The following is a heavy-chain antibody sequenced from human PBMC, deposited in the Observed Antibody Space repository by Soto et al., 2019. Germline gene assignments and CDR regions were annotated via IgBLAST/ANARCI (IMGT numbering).Heavy chain of an antibody. V-gene: IGHV4-4*07. Sequence: SETLSLTCTVSGGSISSYYWSWIRQPAGKGLEWIGRIYTSGSTNYNPSLKSRVTMSVDTSKNQFSLKLSSVTAADTAVYYCARDLQFTMVRGVIITHVGGMDVWGQGTTVTVSS. CDR2: IYTSGST. CDR1: GGSISSYY. D-gene: IGHD3-10*01. J-gene: IGHJ6*02. CDR3: ARDLQFTMVRGVIITHVGGMDV.